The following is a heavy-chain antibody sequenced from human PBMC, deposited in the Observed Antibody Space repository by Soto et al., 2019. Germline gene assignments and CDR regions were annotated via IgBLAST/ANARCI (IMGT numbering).Heavy chain of an antibody. CDR2: INAGNGNT. D-gene: IGHD2-15*01. CDR3: ARAPGGPDGPGDY. CDR1: GYTFTSYA. J-gene: IGHJ4*02. Sequence: QVQLVQSGAEVKKPGASVKVSCKASGYTFTSYAMHWVRQAPGQRLEWMGWINAGNGNTKYSQKFQGRVTITRDTSASTANMELSSLRSEDTAVYYCARAPGGPDGPGDYWGQGTLVTVSS. V-gene: IGHV1-3*01.